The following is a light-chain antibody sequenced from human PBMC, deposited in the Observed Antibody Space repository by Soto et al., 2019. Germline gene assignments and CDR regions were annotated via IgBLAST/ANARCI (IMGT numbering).Light chain of an antibody. CDR1: QGISSY. CDR2: AAS. CDR3: QQLSSYPFT. J-gene: IGKJ3*01. V-gene: IGKV1-9*01. Sequence: DIQLTQSPSFLSASVGDRVTITCRASQGISSYLAWYQQRPGKAPKLLIYAASTLQSGVPSRFSGSGSGTEFTLTISSLQPEDFATYCCQQLSSYPFTFGPGTKVDIK.